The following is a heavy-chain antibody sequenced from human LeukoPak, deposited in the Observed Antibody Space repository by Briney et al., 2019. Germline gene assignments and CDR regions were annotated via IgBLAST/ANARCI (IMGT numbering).Heavy chain of an antibody. CDR1: GGSISSSSYY. V-gene: IGHV4-39*07. D-gene: IGHD1-7*01. CDR2: IYYSGST. Sequence: SETLSLTCTVSGGSISSSSYYWGWIRQPSGKGLEWIGSIYYSGSTYYNPSLKSRVAISVDTSKNQFSLKLSSVTAADTAVYYCASGNYDTDYWGQGTLVTVSS. CDR3: ASGNYDTDY. J-gene: IGHJ4*02.